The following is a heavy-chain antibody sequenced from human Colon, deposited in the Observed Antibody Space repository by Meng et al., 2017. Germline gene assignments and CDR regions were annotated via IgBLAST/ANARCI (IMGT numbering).Heavy chain of an antibody. Sequence: VPLPESGPGLVRPSETLSLPCTVSGGSGSSGSYYWSWIRQPPGKGLEWIGCIYYSGTTNYNPSLKSRVTISVDTSKNQFFLKLRSVTAADTAVYYCAREYGASSGEPDYWGQGTLVTVSS. CDR1: GGSGSSGSYY. D-gene: IGHD6-6*01. CDR2: IYYSGTT. J-gene: IGHJ4*02. CDR3: AREYGASSGEPDY. V-gene: IGHV4-61*01.